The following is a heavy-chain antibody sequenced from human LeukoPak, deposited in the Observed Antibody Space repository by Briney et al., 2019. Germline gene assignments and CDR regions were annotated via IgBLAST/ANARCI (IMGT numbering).Heavy chain of an antibody. V-gene: IGHV3-30-3*01. D-gene: IGHD3-3*01. J-gene: IGHJ3*01. CDR1: GFTFSDYA. CDR2: LSYGGTNK. CDR3: ARDRSGYANDAFDF. Sequence: GRSLRLSCAASGFTFSDYAMHWVRQAPGKGLEWVAVLSYGGTNKYYADSVKGRFTISRDNSKNTMFLQMNSLRAEDTAVYHCARDRSGYANDAFDFWGQGTMVTVSS.